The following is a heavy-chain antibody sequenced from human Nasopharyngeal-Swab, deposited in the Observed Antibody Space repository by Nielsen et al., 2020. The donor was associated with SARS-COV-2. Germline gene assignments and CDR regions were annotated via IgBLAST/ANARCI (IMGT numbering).Heavy chain of an antibody. V-gene: IGHV4-59*01. D-gene: IGHD6-13*01. CDR2: IFYSGST. Sequence: SETLSLTCTVSGGSISSYYWSWIRQPPGKGLEWIGYIFYSGSTNYNPSLKSRVTISVDTSKNQYSLKPSSVTAADTAVYYCARDAYSSRGLYYYGLDVWGQGTTVTVSS. CDR1: GGSISSYY. J-gene: IGHJ6*02. CDR3: ARDAYSSRGLYYYGLDV.